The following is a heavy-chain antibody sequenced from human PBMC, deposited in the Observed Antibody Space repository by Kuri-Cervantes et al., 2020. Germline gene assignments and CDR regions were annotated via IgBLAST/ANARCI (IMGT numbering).Heavy chain of an antibody. CDR2: ISGSGGST. CDR1: GFTFSSYA. Sequence: GESLKISCAASGFTFSSYAMSWVRQAPGKGLEWVSAISGSGGSTYYADSVKGRFTISRDNSKNTLYLQMNSLRAEDTAVYYCARDGLYHYDYWGQGTLVTVSS. D-gene: IGHD3-16*01. J-gene: IGHJ4*02. V-gene: IGHV3-23*01. CDR3: ARDGLYHYDY.